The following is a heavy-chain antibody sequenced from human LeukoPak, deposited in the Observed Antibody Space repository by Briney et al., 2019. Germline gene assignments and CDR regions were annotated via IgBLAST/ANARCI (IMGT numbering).Heavy chain of an antibody. CDR1: GFTFSTYG. CDR3: AKDSLAGYLRGYFDD. V-gene: IGHV3-30*18. J-gene: IGHJ4*02. Sequence: GGSLRLSCPASGFTFSTYGMHWVRQAPGKGLEWVAVISYDGTNKYYTDSVKGRFTISRDNSKNTLYLQMNSLRPEDTAVYYCAKDSLAGYLRGYFDDWGQGTQVTVSS. D-gene: IGHD3-9*01. CDR2: ISYDGTNK.